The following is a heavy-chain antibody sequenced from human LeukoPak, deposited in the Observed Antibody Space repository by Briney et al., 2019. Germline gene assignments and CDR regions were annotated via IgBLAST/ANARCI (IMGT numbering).Heavy chain of an antibody. Sequence: GGSLRLSCVASGFSFSAYIMHWVRQAPGKGLEYVSAIRSDGSSTFYPNSAKGRFTSSRDNSQSTLYLQMGSLRAEDTAVYCCTRRYGGHSGWAGYHDSWGQGTLVTVSS. CDR3: TRRYGGHSGWAGYHDS. D-gene: IGHD6-19*01. V-gene: IGHV3-64*01. CDR1: GFSFSAYI. J-gene: IGHJ4*02. CDR2: IRSDGSST.